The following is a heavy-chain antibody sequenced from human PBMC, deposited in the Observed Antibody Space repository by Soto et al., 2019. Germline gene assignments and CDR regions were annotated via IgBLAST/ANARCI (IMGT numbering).Heavy chain of an antibody. V-gene: IGHV1-2*02. CDR1: GYTFTGDY. J-gene: IGHJ4*02. D-gene: IGHD1-26*01. CDR3: ARYTGSNSLFDS. CDR2: INPKSGYT. Sequence: QVQLVQSGAEVKKPGASVSVSCKASGYTFTGDYLHWVRQAPGQGLEWMAWINPKSGYTKSAQKFQARVTLTRDMSISTAYMELRSLRSEDTAVYFCARYTGSNSLFDSWGQGTLVTVSS.